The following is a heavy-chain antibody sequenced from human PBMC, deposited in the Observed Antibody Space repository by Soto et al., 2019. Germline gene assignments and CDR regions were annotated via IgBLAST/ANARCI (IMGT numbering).Heavy chain of an antibody. CDR3: ARGGTMVRGVISGWFDP. CDR1: GGSFSGYY. CDR2: INHSGST. V-gene: IGHV4-34*01. J-gene: IGHJ5*02. D-gene: IGHD3-10*01. Sequence: QVQLQQWGAGLLKPSETLSLTCAVYGGSFSGYYWSWIRQPPGKGLEWIGEINHSGSTNYNPSLRRRVTIPVDTSKNQFSLKLSSVTAADTAVYYCARGGTMVRGVISGWFDPWGQGTLVTVSS.